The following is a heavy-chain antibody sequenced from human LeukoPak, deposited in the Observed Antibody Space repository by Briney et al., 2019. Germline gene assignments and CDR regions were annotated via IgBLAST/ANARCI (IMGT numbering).Heavy chain of an antibody. CDR1: GGSISGSSYY. V-gene: IGHV4-39*07. Sequence: SETLSRTCTVSGGSISGSSYYWGWIRQPPGKGLEWIGSIYYSGSTYYNPSLKSRVTISVDTSKNQFSLKLSSVTAADTAVYYCARVYSGSLGYWGQGTLVTVSS. J-gene: IGHJ4*02. CDR3: ARVYSGSLGY. D-gene: IGHD1-26*01. CDR2: IYYSGST.